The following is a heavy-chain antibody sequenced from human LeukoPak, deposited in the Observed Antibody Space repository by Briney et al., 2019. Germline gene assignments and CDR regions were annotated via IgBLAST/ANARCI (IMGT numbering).Heavy chain of an antibody. J-gene: IGHJ4*02. CDR3: VVGPNHYYFDY. Sequence: PSETLSLTCTVSGGSISDDYWSWIRQPPGKGLEWIGYLDYSGSTSYNPSLESRVTISVDTSKNQFSLKLRSVTSADTAVYYCVVGPNHYYFDYWGQGTLVAVSS. D-gene: IGHD1-14*01. CDR2: LDYSGST. CDR1: GGSISDDY. V-gene: IGHV4-59*01.